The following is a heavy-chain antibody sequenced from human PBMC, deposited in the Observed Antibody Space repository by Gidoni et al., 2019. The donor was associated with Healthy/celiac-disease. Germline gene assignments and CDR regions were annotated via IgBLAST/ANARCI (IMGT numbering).Heavy chain of an antibody. CDR2: ISSSSSAM. Sequence: EVQLVESGGGLVQPGGSLRLSCEASGFTFSTYSMHWVRQTPGKGLDGVSYISSSSSAMYYADSVKGRFTISRDNAKNSLYLQMNSLRDEDTAVYYCARVMLHYYDSSGAIDYWGQGTLVTVSS. D-gene: IGHD3-22*01. V-gene: IGHV3-48*02. CDR1: GFTFSTYS. CDR3: ARVMLHYYDSSGAIDY. J-gene: IGHJ4*02.